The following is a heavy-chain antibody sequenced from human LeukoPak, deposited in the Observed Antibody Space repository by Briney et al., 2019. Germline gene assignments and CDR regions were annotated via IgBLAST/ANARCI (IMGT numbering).Heavy chain of an antibody. V-gene: IGHV3-23*01. CDR3: AKGQELDDGVFDS. CDR1: GFTFSSLA. CDR2: IRSNGDTT. Sequence: PGGSLRLSSTASGFTFSSLAMTWVRQAPGKGLEWVSTIRSNGDTTYNADSVKGRFTISRDNSKNTLYLELNSLRVEDTATFYCAKGQELDDGVFDSWGQGTMVTVSS. D-gene: IGHD1-1*01. J-gene: IGHJ4*02.